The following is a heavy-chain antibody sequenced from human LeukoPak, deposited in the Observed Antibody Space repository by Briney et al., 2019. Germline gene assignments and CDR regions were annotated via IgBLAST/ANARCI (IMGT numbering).Heavy chain of an antibody. CDR3: ARDRGLGQWLDY. CDR2: ISSSGSTI. D-gene: IGHD6-19*01. CDR1: GFTFSSYS. Sequence: GGSLRLSCAASGFTFSSYSMNWLRQAPGKGLEWVSYISSSGSTIYYADSVKGRFTISRDNAKNSLYLQMNSLRAEDTAIYHCARDRGLGQWLDYWGQGTLVTVSS. V-gene: IGHV3-48*04. J-gene: IGHJ4*02.